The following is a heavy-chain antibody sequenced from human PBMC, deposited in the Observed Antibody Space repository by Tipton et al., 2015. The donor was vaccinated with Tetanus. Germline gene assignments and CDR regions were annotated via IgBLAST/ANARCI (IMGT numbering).Heavy chain of an antibody. CDR2: IYYSGST. J-gene: IGHJ6*02. CDR3: ARVKGTYNHYGLDV. D-gene: IGHD3-10*01. CDR1: GDSISRGGFF. V-gene: IGHV4-30-2*01. Sequence: TLSLTCTVSGDSISRGGFFWNWIPQRPGKGPGWIGDIYYSGSTYYNPSHKSRVTISEDRSNNQNSLRLRSVTAADTAVYYCARVKGTYNHYGLDVWGQGTTVTVAS.